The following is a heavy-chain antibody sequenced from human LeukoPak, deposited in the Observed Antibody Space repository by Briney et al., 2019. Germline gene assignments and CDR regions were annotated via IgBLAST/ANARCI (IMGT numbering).Heavy chain of an antibody. Sequence: SETLSLTCTVSVGSISSYYWSWIRQPPRKGREWIGYIYYSVSTNYNPSLKSRVTISVDTSKNQFSLKLSSVTAADTAVYYCARELGYGDAFDIWGQGTVVTVSS. CDR2: IYYSVST. CDR3: ARELGYGDAFDI. D-gene: IGHD2-15*01. CDR1: VGSISSYY. J-gene: IGHJ3*02. V-gene: IGHV4-59*01.